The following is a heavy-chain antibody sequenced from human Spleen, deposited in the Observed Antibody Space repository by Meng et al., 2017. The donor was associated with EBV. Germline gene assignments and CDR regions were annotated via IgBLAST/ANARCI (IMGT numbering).Heavy chain of an antibody. D-gene: IGHD1-26*01. V-gene: IGHV1-18*01. CDR1: GYTFTNYG. Sequence: QVHLVQSGAEVKKPGASVKVSCKASGYTFTNYGISWVRQAPGQGLEWMGWISGYNGDTNYAQKFQGRVTMTTDTSTSTAYMELNSLTSDDTAVYYCARDRAVGSTLFSFDQWGQGTLVTVSS. CDR3: ARDRAVGSTLFSFDQ. J-gene: IGHJ4*02. CDR2: ISGYNGDT.